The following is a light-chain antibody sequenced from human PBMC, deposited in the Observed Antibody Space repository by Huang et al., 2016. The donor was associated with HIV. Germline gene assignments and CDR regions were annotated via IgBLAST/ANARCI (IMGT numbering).Light chain of an antibody. CDR3: QQSFNFPYT. CDR1: QDINIF. V-gene: IGKV1-39*01. Sequence: DIQMTQSPSSLSASVGARVTITCRASQDINIFLNWYQQKSGNAPKLLISAASNLQSGVPSRFSGRVSGTDFTRTISSLQPEDFATYYCQQSFNFPYTFGQGTKLDIK. CDR2: AAS. J-gene: IGKJ2*01.